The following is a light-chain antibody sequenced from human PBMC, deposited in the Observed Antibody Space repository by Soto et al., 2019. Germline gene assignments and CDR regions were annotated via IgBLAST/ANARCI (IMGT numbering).Light chain of an antibody. CDR3: QQYGSSPPAIT. J-gene: IGKJ5*01. Sequence: EIVLTQSPGTLSLSPGERAPLSCRASQSVSSSYLAWYQQKPGQAPRLLIYGASSRATGIPDRFSGSGSGTDFTLTISRLEPEDFAVYYCQQYGSSPPAITFGQGTRLAIK. CDR1: QSVSSSY. V-gene: IGKV3-20*01. CDR2: GAS.